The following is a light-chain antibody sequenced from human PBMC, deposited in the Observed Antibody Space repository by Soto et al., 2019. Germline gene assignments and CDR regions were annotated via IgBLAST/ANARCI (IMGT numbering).Light chain of an antibody. Sequence: IQSTQPRSPLPASVVASLTTTCLASQGISSYLAWYQQNPGKAPKLLIYAASTLQSGVPSRFSGSGSGTDFTLTISSLQPEDFATYYCQQLNSTRWTFGQGTKV. CDR2: AAS. J-gene: IGKJ1*01. V-gene: IGKV1-9*01. CDR1: QGISSY. CDR3: QQLNSTRWT.